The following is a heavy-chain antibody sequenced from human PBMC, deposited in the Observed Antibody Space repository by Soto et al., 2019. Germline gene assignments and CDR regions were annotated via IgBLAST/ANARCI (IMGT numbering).Heavy chain of an antibody. Sequence: GGSLRLSCAASGFMFSAYWMSWVRQAPGKGLEWVANIHGDGGKIYYVGSVKGRFTISRDNAKRSLYLQMNSLRAEDTAVYYCARDFYGGYTYGPGDYWGQGALVTVSS. J-gene: IGHJ4*02. CDR3: ARDFYGGYTYGPGDY. CDR2: IHGDGGKI. CDR1: GFMFSAYW. V-gene: IGHV3-7*01. D-gene: IGHD5-18*01.